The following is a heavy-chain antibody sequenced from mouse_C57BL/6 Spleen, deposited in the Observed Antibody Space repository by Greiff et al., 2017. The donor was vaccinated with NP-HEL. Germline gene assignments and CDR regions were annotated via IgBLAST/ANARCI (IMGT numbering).Heavy chain of an antibody. CDR3: ARGGTTVVADPYFDY. Sequence: VQLQESGPELVKPGASVKISCKASGYAFSSSWMNWVKQRPGKGLEWIGRIYPGDGDTNYNGKFKGKATLTADKSSSTAYMQLSSLTSEDSAVYFCARGGTTVVADPYFDYWGQGTTLTVSS. CDR2: IYPGDGDT. CDR1: GYAFSSSW. J-gene: IGHJ2*01. D-gene: IGHD1-1*01. V-gene: IGHV1-82*01.